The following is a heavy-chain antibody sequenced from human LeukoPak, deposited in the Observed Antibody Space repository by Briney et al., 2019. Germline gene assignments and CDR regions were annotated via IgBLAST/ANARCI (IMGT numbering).Heavy chain of an antibody. J-gene: IGHJ4*02. D-gene: IGHD7-27*01. CDR1: GFTFSSYA. CDR3: AKDKSLGLPTYFDY. CDR2: ISGSGVST. Sequence: GGSLRLSCAASGFTFSSYAMTWVRQTPGKGLEWVSGISGSGVSTYYADFEKGRFTISRDNSKNTLYLQMNSLRAEDTAVYFCAKDKSLGLPTYFDYWGQGTLVTVSS. V-gene: IGHV3-23*01.